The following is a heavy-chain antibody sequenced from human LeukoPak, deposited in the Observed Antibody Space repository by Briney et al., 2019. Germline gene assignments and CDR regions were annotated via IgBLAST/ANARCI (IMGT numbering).Heavy chain of an antibody. V-gene: IGHV3-30-3*01. J-gene: IGHJ4*02. CDR3: ARGSSKYYYDSSGYQSKYLDY. Sequence: GRSLRLSCAASGFTFSSYAMHWVRQAPGKGLEWVAVISYDGSNKYYADSVKGRFTISRDNSKNTLYLQMNSLRAEDTAVYYCARGSSKYYYDSSGYQSKYLDYWGQGTLVTVSS. CDR2: ISYDGSNK. D-gene: IGHD3-22*01. CDR1: GFTFSSYA.